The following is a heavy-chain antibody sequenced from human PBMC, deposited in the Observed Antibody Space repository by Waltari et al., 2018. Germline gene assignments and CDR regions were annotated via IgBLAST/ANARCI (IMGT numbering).Heavy chain of an antibody. CDR2: INIDGGYI. J-gene: IGHJ4*02. CDR1: GFTFGDYW. Sequence: EVQLVESGGGVVQPGGSLRLSCAASGFTFGDYWMPWVRQVPGKGLEWISRINIDGGYISYADSAKGRFTISRDNAKNTVSLQLNSLRDDDTGVYYCARKGGRGYPYGPFYYDYWGQGTLVTVSS. CDR3: ARKGGRGYPYGPFYYDY. D-gene: IGHD5-18*01. V-gene: IGHV3-74*01.